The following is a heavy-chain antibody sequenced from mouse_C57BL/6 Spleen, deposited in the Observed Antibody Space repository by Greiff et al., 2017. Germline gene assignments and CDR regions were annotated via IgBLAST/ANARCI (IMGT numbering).Heavy chain of an antibody. CDR2: IDPETGGT. CDR1: GYTFTDYE. Sequence: QVQLKESGAELVRPGASVTLSCKASGYTFTDYEMHWVKQTPVHGLEWIGAIDPETGGTAYNQKFKGKAILTADKSSSTAYMELRSLTSEDSAVYYCTKNWDGGWFAYWGQGTLVTVSA. V-gene: IGHV1-15*01. J-gene: IGHJ3*01. CDR3: TKNWDGGWFAY. D-gene: IGHD4-1*01.